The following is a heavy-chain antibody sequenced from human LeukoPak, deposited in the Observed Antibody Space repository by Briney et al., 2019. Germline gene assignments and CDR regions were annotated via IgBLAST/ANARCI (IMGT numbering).Heavy chain of an antibody. V-gene: IGHV3-23*01. Sequence: GGSLRLSCVASGFTFNIHAMSWVRQAPGKGLEWVSTIGGVAISTDYADSVKGRFTFSRDDSKNTVYLQMNSLRAEDTAIYYCVKDSRYGMDVWGQGTTVTVSS. J-gene: IGHJ6*02. CDR1: GFTFNIHA. CDR2: IGGVAIST. CDR3: VKDSRYGMDV.